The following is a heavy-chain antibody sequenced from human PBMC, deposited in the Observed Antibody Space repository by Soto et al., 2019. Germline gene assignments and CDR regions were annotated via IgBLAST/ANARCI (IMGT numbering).Heavy chain of an antibody. Sequence: GGSLRLSCAASGFTLSSYAMHWVRQAPGEGQGLRRGLEWVSRIDTDGGGTSYADSVKGRFTISTDNAKNTVYLQMNGLRAEDTAVYYCATVFDLWGQGTLVTVS. V-gene: IGHV3-74*01. CDR2: IDTDGGGT. CDR3: ATVFDL. J-gene: IGHJ5*02. CDR1: GFTLSSYA.